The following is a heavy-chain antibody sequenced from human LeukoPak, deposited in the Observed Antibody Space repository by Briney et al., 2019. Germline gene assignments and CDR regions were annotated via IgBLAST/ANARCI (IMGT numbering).Heavy chain of an antibody. J-gene: IGHJ4*02. CDR1: GFTFSTYA. V-gene: IGHV3-23*01. Sequence: GGSLRLSCAASGFTFSTYAMSWVRQAPGKGLEWVSTISAGGGSTYYADSVKGRFTISRDKSKSTLYVQMNSLRAEDTAVYYCAKVQKYNYGPFDYWGQGTLVTVSS. CDR2: ISAGGGST. CDR3: AKVQKYNYGPFDY. D-gene: IGHD5-18*01.